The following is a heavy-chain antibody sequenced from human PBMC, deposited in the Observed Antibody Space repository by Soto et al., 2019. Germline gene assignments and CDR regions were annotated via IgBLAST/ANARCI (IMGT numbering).Heavy chain of an antibody. Sequence: QVQVVQSGAEVKKPGSSVKVSCKASGGSFSNYGISWVRQAPGQGLEWMGGIIPGFGTPHYAQKFQDRVTITAEESTSTVYMEVSSLTSEDTAVYYCARGDATKIIVTTYYGLDVWGQGTTVTVSS. CDR3: ARGDATKIIVTTYYGLDV. J-gene: IGHJ6*02. CDR2: IIPGFGTP. D-gene: IGHD3-22*01. V-gene: IGHV1-69*12. CDR1: GGSFSNYG.